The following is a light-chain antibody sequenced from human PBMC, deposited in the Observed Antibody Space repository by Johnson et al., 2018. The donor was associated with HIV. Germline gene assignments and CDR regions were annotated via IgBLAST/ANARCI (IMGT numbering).Light chain of an antibody. CDR3: AAWDSSLSAYV. CDR1: SSNIGSNT. Sequence: QSLLTQPPSVSAAPGQKVTISCSGSSSNIGSNTVNWYQQLPGTAPKLLIYSNNQRPSGVPDRFSGSKSGTSASLAISGLQSEDEADYYCAAWDSSLSAYVFGTGTKVTVL. CDR2: SNN. V-gene: IGLV1-44*01. J-gene: IGLJ1*01.